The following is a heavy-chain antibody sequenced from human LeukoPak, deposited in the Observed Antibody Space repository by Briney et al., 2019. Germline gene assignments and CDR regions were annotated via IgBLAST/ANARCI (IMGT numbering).Heavy chain of an antibody. Sequence: PGGSLRLSCAASGFTFSSYWMHWVRQAPGKGLVWVSRINSDGSSTSYADSVKGRFTISRDNAKNSLYLQMNSLRAEDMALYYCAKGVDSRSPYYFDYWGQGTLVTVSS. J-gene: IGHJ4*02. CDR1: GFTFSSYW. CDR2: INSDGSST. D-gene: IGHD6-13*01. CDR3: AKGVDSRSPYYFDY. V-gene: IGHV3-74*01.